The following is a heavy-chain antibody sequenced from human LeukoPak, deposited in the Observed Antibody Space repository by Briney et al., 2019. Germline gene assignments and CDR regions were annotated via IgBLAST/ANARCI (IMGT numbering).Heavy chain of an antibody. J-gene: IGHJ4*02. CDR3: ARGGDRRGFDY. V-gene: IGHV4-31*03. CDR1: GGTISNGGYY. D-gene: IGHD1-14*01. CDR2: IYDSGTT. Sequence: SETLSLTCTVSGGTISNGGYYWSWIRQHPGKGLEWIGYIYDSGTTYYNPALQSRVTISVDTSDNQFSLKLRSLTAADTAVYYCARGGDRRGFDYWGQGTLVTVSS.